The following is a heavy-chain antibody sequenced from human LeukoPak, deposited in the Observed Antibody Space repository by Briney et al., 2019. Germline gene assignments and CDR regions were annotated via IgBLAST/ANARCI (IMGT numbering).Heavy chain of an antibody. CDR3: ARIISSSWKKRAWFDP. CDR1: GGSFIGYY. D-gene: IGHD6-13*01. J-gene: IGHJ5*02. CDR2: INHSGST. V-gene: IGHV4-34*04. Sequence: PSETLSLTSAVYGGSFIGYYWSWIRQPPGKGLEWIGEINHSGSTNHNPSLQSRATIPADTSKNPVSLNLSSVTAADTAVYYCARIISSSWKKRAWFDPWGEGNLVTVSS.